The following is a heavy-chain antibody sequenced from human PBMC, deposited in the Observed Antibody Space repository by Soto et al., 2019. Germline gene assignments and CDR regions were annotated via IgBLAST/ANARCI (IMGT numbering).Heavy chain of an antibody. CDR2: ISYDGSNK. CDR3: AKDVGGDGFDDY. J-gene: IGHJ4*02. CDR1: GFTFSSYG. D-gene: IGHD2-21*01. V-gene: IGHV3-30*18. Sequence: QVQLVESGGGVVQPGRSLRLSCAASGFTFSSYGMHWVRQAPGKGLEWVAVISYDGSNKYYADSVKGRFTISRDNSKNTLYLQMNSLRAEDTAVYYCAKDVGGDGFDDYWGQGPLVTVSS.